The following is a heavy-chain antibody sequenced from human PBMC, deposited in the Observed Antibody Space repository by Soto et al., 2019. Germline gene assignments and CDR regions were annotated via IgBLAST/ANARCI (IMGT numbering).Heavy chain of an antibody. CDR3: GRLPVPFSSSVDQ. J-gene: IGHJ4*02. V-gene: IGHV4-39*01. D-gene: IGHD6-25*01. CDR2: INYSGTT. Sequence: SETLSLTCTVSGDSFSSDSYYWGWIRQPPGKTLEWIGSINYSGTTYYNPSLKSRVTISIDTSRNQFSLSLASVTVADTSFYFCGRLPVPFSSSVDQWGQGTLVTVSS. CDR1: GDSFSSDSYY.